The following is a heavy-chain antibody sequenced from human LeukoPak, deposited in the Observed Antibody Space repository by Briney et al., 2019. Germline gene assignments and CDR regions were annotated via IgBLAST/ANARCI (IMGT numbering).Heavy chain of an antibody. J-gene: IGHJ6*03. CDR3: ARGPEWTPYYYYYYMDV. Sequence: PSETLSLTCAVYGGSFSGYYWSWIRQPPGKGLEWIGEINHSGSTNYNPSLKSRVTISVDTSKNQFSLKLSSVTAADTAVYYCARGPEWTPYYYYYYMDVWGKGTTVTVSS. CDR2: INHSGST. D-gene: IGHD3-3*01. CDR1: GGSFSGYY. V-gene: IGHV4-34*01.